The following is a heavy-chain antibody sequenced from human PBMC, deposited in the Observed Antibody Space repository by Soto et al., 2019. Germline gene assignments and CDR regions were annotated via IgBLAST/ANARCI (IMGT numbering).Heavy chain of an antibody. CDR3: ATEGRYDYVWGSYRPTSNLNWFDH. CDR2: IYHSGST. D-gene: IGHD3-16*02. V-gene: IGHV4-38-2*01. CDR1: GYSISSGYY. J-gene: IGHJ5*02. Sequence: SETLSLTCAVSGYSISSGYYWGWVRQPPGKGLEWIGSIYHSGSTYYNPSLKSRVTISVDTSKNQFSLKLSSVTAEDTAVYYCATEGRYDYVWGSYRPTSNLNWFDHWGQGTLVTVSS.